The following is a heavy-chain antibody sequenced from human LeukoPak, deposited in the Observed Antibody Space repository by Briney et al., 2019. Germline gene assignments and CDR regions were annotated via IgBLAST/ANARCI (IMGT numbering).Heavy chain of an antibody. CDR2: INGGNGYT. CDR1: GYSFGNFG. CDR3: ARYINGAFDY. Sequence: VASVKVFCKASGYSFGNFGVHWLRHAPGQRLEWMGWINGGNGYTKYSQKFQGRVTITRDTSATTACMELSSLTSEDTAVYYCARYINGAFDYWGQGTLVTVSS. D-gene: IGHD2-8*01. V-gene: IGHV1-3*01. J-gene: IGHJ4*02.